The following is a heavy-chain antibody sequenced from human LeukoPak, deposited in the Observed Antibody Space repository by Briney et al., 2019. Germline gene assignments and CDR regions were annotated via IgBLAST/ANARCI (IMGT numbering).Heavy chain of an antibody. D-gene: IGHD3-9*01. Sequence: SETLSLTCTVSGGSLSSYYWTWIRQPPGKGLEWIGYIYYTGSTSYNPSLKSRVTISVQTSKNQFSLKLSSVTAADTAVYYCARAPLQYSERAFDVWGQGTTVTVSS. J-gene: IGHJ3*01. CDR3: ARAPLQYSERAFDV. V-gene: IGHV4-59*01. CDR1: GGSLSSYY. CDR2: IYYTGST.